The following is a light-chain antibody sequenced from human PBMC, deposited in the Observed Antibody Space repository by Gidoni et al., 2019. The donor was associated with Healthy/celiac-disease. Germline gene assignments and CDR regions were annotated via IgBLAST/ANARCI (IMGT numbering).Light chain of an antibody. J-gene: IGKJ4*01. Sequence: DIQLNQSPSSLSASVGDRVTITCQASQDISNSLTWYQQKPGKAPKLLIYDASTLETGVPSRFSGSGSGTDFTFTISSLQPEDIATYYCQQYDNLPLTFGGXTKVEIK. CDR3: QQYDNLPLT. CDR2: DAS. CDR1: QDISNS. V-gene: IGKV1-33*01.